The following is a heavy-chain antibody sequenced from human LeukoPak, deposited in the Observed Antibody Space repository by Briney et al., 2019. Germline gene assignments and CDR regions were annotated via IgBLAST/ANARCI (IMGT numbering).Heavy chain of an antibody. V-gene: IGHV3-7*01. Sequence: GGSLRLSCAASGFTLENYWMSRVRQAPGKGPEWVANIKQDGSVEHYLDSVKGRFTISRDNAKNSLILQMNSLRAEDTAVYYCARWAGVTDYWGQGTLVTVSS. J-gene: IGHJ4*02. CDR2: IKQDGSVE. D-gene: IGHD5-18*01. CDR1: GFTLENYW. CDR3: ARWAGVTDY.